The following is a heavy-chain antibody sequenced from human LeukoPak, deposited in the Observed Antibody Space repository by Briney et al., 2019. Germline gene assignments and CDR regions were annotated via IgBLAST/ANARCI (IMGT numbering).Heavy chain of an antibody. CDR1: GFTFSSYW. Sequence: GGSLRLSCAASGFTFSSYWMTWVRQAPGKGLEWVAKIKQDGSEKYYVDSVKGRFTISRDNAKNSLYLQMNSLGAEDTAVYYCARAGRPGDAFDIWGQGTMVTVSS. V-gene: IGHV3-7*05. CDR3: ARAGRPGDAFDI. J-gene: IGHJ3*02. CDR2: IKQDGSEK.